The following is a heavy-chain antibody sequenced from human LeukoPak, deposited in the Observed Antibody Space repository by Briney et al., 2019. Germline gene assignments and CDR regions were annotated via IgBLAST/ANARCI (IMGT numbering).Heavy chain of an antibody. CDR2: INSDGSST. V-gene: IGHV3-74*01. Sequence: PGGSLRLSCAASGFIFNTYWMHWVRQVPGKGLVWVSFINSDGSSTNYADSVKGRFTISRGNAKNTLYLQMNSLRAEDTAVYYCARDRGYSPDYWGQGTLVTVSS. J-gene: IGHJ4*02. CDR3: ARDRGYSPDY. CDR1: GFIFNTYW. D-gene: IGHD5-18*01.